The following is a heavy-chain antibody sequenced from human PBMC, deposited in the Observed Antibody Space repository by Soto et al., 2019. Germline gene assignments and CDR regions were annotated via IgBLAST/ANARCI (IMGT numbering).Heavy chain of an antibody. V-gene: IGHV4-34*01. J-gene: IGHJ5*02. D-gene: IGHD3-10*01. CDR2: FYYGGST. Sequence: PSETLSLTCAVYGGSFSGYYWTWIRQPPGKGLEWIGSFYYGGSTNYNPSLKSRVTISIDRSKNQFSLKLSSVTAADTAVYYCAIYSFRGFGELLYRNNWLDPWGQGTLVTVSS. CDR1: GGSFSGYY. CDR3: AIYSFRGFGELLYRNNWLDP.